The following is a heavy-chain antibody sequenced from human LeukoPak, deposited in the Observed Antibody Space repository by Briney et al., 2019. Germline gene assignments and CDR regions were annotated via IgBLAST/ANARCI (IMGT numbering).Heavy chain of an antibody. V-gene: IGHV4-30-4*01. Sequence: SETLSLTCTVSGGSISSSDYYWSWIRQPPGKGLEWIGYIYYSGSTYYDPSLKSRVMISADASKNQFSLKLSSVTAADTAVYYCARLGIDYDILTGYIPDAFDIWGQGTMVTVSS. J-gene: IGHJ3*02. CDR1: GGSISSSDYY. CDR3: ARLGIDYDILTGYIPDAFDI. D-gene: IGHD3-9*01. CDR2: IYYSGST.